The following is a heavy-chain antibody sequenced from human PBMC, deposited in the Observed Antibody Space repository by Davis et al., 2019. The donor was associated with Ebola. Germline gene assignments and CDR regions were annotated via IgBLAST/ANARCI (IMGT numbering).Heavy chain of an antibody. V-gene: IGHV3-23*01. Sequence: GGSLRLSCVVSGFTFSTYWMSWVRQAPGKGLEWVAGISGGGGNTYYADSVRGRFIISRDNSDNMLFLEMHSLTVEDTAVYYCAKDRRGYNSAADYWGQGTLVTVSS. CDR1: GFTFSTYW. D-gene: IGHD5-24*01. CDR2: ISGGGGNT. CDR3: AKDRRGYNSAADY. J-gene: IGHJ4*02.